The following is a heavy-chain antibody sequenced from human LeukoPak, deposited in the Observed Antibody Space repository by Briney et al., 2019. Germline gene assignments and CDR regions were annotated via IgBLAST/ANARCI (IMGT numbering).Heavy chain of an antibody. Sequence: GGSLRLSCAASGFSFSGYAMHWVRQTPAKGLEWVAFISDDGSIERYEASVKGRFTISRDNSRNTVNLQMNSLRGDDTAVYYCVKDRMGGSSDKLDFWGQGTLVTVSS. V-gene: IGHV3-30*18. D-gene: IGHD6-19*01. CDR3: VKDRMGGSSDKLDF. J-gene: IGHJ4*02. CDR1: GFSFSGYA. CDR2: ISDDGSIE.